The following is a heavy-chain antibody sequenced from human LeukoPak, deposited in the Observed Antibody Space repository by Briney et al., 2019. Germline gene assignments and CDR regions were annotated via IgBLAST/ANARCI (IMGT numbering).Heavy chain of an antibody. V-gene: IGHV3-53*01. Sequence: RGSLRLSCAPSGLTASSNYMSWVRQAQGEGLGWGSVIYSGGSTYYADSVKGRFTISRDNSKNTLYLQVNSLRAEDTAEYYCAREITTDYYYYGMDVWGQGTTVTVSS. J-gene: IGHJ6*02. CDR2: IYSGGST. CDR3: AREITTDYYYYGMDV. CDR1: GLTASSNY. D-gene: IGHD3-22*01.